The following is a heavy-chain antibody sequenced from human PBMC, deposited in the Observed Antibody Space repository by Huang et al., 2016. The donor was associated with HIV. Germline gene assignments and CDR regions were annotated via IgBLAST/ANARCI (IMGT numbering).Heavy chain of an antibody. CDR3: ARVDLGFSSDWSNIYFQH. CDR1: GYTFTGSY. CDR2: INPDNGGT. D-gene: IGHD6-19*01. J-gene: IGHJ1*01. V-gene: IGHV1-2*02. Sequence: QVQLVQSGAEVKVPGASVKVSCKASGYTFTGSYLHWVRQAPGQGLEWMGWINPDNGGTDHEQKFQGRVTMTRDTSISTAYMELRRLRPDDTAVYYCARVDLGFSSDWSNIYFQHWGQGTLVTVSS.